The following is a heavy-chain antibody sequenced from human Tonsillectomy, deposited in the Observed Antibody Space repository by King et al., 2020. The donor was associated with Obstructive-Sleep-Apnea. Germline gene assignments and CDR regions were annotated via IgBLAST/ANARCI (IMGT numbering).Heavy chain of an antibody. V-gene: IGHV3-66*01. CDR3: ATFMAGGYFDY. Sequence: VQLVESGGGLVQPGGSLRLSCAASGFTVSTNYMTWVRQAPGKGLEWVSVIYSGGSTYYADYVKGRFTISRDNSKNTMYLQMNSLRAEDTAVYYCATFMAGGYFDYWGQGTQVTVSS. D-gene: IGHD3-10*01. CDR2: IYSGGST. CDR1: GFTVSTNY. J-gene: IGHJ4*02.